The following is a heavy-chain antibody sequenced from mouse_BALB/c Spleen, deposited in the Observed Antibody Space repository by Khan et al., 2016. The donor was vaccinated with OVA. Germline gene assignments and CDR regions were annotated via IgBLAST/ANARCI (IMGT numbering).Heavy chain of an antibody. CDR1: GYTFTDYA. J-gene: IGHJ2*01. V-gene: IGHV1S137*01. CDR2: ISTYSGNT. CDR3: ARPAYDGYYDY. Sequence: QVQLQQSGPELVRPGVSVKISCKGSGYTFTDYAMYWVKQSHAKSLEWIGLISTYSGNTNYNQKFKGKATMTVDKSYSTAYMELARLTSEDSAIYYCARPAYDGYYDYWGQGTTLTVSS. D-gene: IGHD2-3*01.